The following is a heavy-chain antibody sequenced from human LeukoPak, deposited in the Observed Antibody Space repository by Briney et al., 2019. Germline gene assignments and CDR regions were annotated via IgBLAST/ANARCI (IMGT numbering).Heavy chain of an antibody. CDR1: GFTFSNYG. CDR3: ARSPIVVRPTYSYYYGMDV. Sequence: PGGSPRLSCAASGFTFSNYGMNWVRQAPGKGLEWVAVVSYDGVNNYYADSVKGRFTISRDNSRNTLYLQVNSLKAEDTAVYYCARSPIVVRPTYSYYYGMDVWGQGTTVTVSS. CDR2: VSYDGVNN. D-gene: IGHD2-15*01. V-gene: IGHV3-30*03. J-gene: IGHJ6*02.